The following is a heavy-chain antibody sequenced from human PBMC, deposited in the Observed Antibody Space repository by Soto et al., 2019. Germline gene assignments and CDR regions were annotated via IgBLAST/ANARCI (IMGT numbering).Heavy chain of an antibody. CDR2: IIPIFGTA. CDR3: ARVVGYCSSTSCYTGWFDP. V-gene: IGHV1-69*01. J-gene: IGHJ5*02. D-gene: IGHD2-2*02. Sequence: QVQLVQSGAEVKKPGSSVKVSCKASGGTFSSYAISWVRQAPGQGLEWMGGIIPIFGTANYAQKFQGRVTITADESTSTPYMELSSLRSEDTAVYYCARVVGYCSSTSCYTGWFDPWGQGTLVTVSS. CDR1: GGTFSSYA.